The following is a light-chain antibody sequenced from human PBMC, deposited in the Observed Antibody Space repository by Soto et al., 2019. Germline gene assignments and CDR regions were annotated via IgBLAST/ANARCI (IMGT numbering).Light chain of an antibody. CDR3: QQYDILPIT. Sequence: DIQMSQSPSSLFASGGDRVTITCQATQDINIYLNWYQQKPGKAPNLLIYDASNLEIGVPSRFSGSGSGTHFTFTISSLQTEDIGTYYCQQYDILPITFGRGTRLEI. CDR2: DAS. CDR1: QDINIY. J-gene: IGKJ5*01. V-gene: IGKV1-33*01.